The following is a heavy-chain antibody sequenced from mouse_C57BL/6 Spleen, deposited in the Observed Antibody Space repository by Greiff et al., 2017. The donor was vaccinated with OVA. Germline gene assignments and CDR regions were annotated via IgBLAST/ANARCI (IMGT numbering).Heavy chain of an antibody. J-gene: IGHJ1*03. CDR3: ARRGDYDGGYWYFDV. CDR2: IDPSDSET. V-gene: IGHV1-52*01. D-gene: IGHD2-4*01. Sequence: QVQLKQPGAELVRPGSSVKLSCKASGYTFTSYWMHWVKQRPIQGLEWIGNIDPSDSETHYTQKFKDKATLTVDKSSSTAYMQLSSLTSEDSAVYYCARRGDYDGGYWYFDVWGTGTTVTVSS. CDR1: GYTFTSYW.